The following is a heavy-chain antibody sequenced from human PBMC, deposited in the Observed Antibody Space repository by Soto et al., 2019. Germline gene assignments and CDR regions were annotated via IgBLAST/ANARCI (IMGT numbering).Heavy chain of an antibody. D-gene: IGHD1-26*01. CDR1: GFTFSSYS. CDR3: ATQLRSERIYGMDV. V-gene: IGHV3-23*01. CDR2: FRESGGTT. J-gene: IGHJ6*02. Sequence: GGSLRLSCAASGFTFSSYSMSWVRQAPGKGLEWVSTFRESGGTTHYADSVKGRFTISRDNSKNTLYLQMNSLRAEDTAVYYCATQLRSERIYGMDVWGQGTTVTVSS.